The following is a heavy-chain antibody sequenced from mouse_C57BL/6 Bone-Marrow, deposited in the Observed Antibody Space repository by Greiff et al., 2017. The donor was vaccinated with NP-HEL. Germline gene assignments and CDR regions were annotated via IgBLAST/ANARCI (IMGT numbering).Heavy chain of an antibody. J-gene: IGHJ3*01. CDR3: ASSPFYYDYPWFAY. D-gene: IGHD2-4*01. V-gene: IGHV1-82*01. CDR2: IYPGDGDT. Sequence: QVQLQQSGPELVKPGASVKISCKASGYAFSSSWMNWVKQRPGKGLEWIGRIYPGDGDTNYNGKFKGKATLTADKSSSTAYMQLSSLTSEDSAVYFCASSPFYYDYPWFAYWGQGTLVTVSA. CDR1: GYAFSSSW.